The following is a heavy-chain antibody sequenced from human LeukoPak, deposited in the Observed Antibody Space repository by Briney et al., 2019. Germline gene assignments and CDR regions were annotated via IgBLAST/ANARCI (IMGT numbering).Heavy chain of an antibody. V-gene: IGHV4-30-2*01. CDR1: GGSISSGGYS. D-gene: IGHD3-10*01. CDR3: ARGVTMVRGSRGYFDL. CDR2: IYHSGST. J-gene: IGHJ2*01. Sequence: PSQTLSLTCAVSGGSISSGGYSWSCIRQPPGKGLEWIGYIYHSGSTYYNPSLKSRVTISVDRSKNQFSLKLSSVTAADTAVYYCARGVTMVRGSRGYFDLWGRGTLVTVSS.